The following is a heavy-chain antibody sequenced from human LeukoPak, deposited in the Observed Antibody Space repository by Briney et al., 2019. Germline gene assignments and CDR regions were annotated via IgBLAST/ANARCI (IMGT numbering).Heavy chain of an antibody. CDR3: ATEHHTQDPAGMDV. CDR1: GYTFTGYC. D-gene: IGHD2-2*01. Sequence: ASVKVSCKASGYTFTGYCMHWVRQAPGQGLEWMGWINPNSGGTNYAQKFQGRVTMTRDTSISTAYMELSRLRSDDTAVYYCATEHHTQDPAGMDVWGQGTTVTVSS. CDR2: INPNSGGT. J-gene: IGHJ6*02. V-gene: IGHV1-2*02.